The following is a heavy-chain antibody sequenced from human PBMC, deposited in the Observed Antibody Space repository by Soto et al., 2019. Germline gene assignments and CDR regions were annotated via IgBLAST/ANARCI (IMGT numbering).Heavy chain of an antibody. D-gene: IGHD3-3*01. CDR2: ISWNSGSI. CDR1: GFTFDDYA. CDR3: AKGYDFWSGYPRGFFDY. J-gene: IGHJ4*02. Sequence: SLRLSCAASGFTFDDYAMHWVRQAPGKGLEWVSGISWNSGSIGYADSVKGRFTISRDNAKNSLYLQMNSLRAEDTALYYCAKGYDFWSGYPRGFFDYWGQGTLVTVSS. V-gene: IGHV3-9*01.